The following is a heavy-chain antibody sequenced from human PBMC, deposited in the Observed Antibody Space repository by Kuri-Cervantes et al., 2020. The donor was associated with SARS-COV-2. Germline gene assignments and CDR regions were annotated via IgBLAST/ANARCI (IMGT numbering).Heavy chain of an antibody. Sequence: GESLKISCAASGFTFSSYAMHWVRQAPGKGLEWVAVISYDGSNKYYADSVEGRFTISRDNSKNTLYLQMNSLRAEDTAVYYCARELTGDLDVWGKGTTVTVSS. CDR3: ARELTGDLDV. J-gene: IGHJ6*04. CDR1: GFTFSSYA. V-gene: IGHV3-30-3*01. CDR2: ISYDGSNK. D-gene: IGHD7-27*01.